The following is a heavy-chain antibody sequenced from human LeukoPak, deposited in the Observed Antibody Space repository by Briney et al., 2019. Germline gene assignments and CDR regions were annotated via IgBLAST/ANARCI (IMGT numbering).Heavy chain of an antibody. CDR2: ISWNSGSI. J-gene: IGHJ4*02. CDR1: GFTFDDYA. D-gene: IGHD5-12*01. CDR3: AKGVIGPRYVSGYGYFDY. Sequence: PGGSLRLSCAASGFTFDDYAMHWARQAPGKGLEWVSGISWNSGSIGYADSVKGRFTISRDNAKNSLYLQMNSLRAEDTALYYCAKGVIGPRYVSGYGYFDYWGQGTLVTVSS. V-gene: IGHV3-9*01.